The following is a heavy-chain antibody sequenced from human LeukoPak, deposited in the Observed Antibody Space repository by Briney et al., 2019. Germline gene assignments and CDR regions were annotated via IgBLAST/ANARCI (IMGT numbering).Heavy chain of an antibody. J-gene: IGHJ2*01. D-gene: IGHD6-13*01. CDR2: IYYSGST. CDR1: GVSIRSYY. V-gene: IGHV4-59*01. CDR3: ARVYYSNSYDYWYFDL. Sequence: PSETLSLTCTGSGVSIRSYYWSWIRQPPGKGLEWISYIYYSGSTNYNPSLKSLVTISVDTSKTKSSLKLSSVTAADTAVYYCARVYYSNSYDYWYFDLWGRGTLVTVSS.